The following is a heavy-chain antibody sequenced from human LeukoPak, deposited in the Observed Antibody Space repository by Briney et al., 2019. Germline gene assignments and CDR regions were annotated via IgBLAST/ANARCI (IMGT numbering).Heavy chain of an antibody. J-gene: IGHJ4*02. CDR2: ISGSGGST. CDR3: ARAAGSSWYGPLDY. Sequence: PGGSLRLSCAASGFTFSSYGMSWVRQAPGKGLEWVSAISGSGGSTYYADSVKGRFTISRDNAKNSLYLQMNSLRAEDTALYYCARAAGSSWYGPLDYWGQGTLVTVSS. D-gene: IGHD6-13*01. CDR1: GFTFSSYG. V-gene: IGHV3-23*01.